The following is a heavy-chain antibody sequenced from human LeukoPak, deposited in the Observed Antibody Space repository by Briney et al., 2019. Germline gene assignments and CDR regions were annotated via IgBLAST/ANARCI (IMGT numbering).Heavy chain of an antibody. CDR2: ISYDGSNK. CDR3: ACSSWRRYYYYYMDV. Sequence: GESLRLSCAASGFTFSSYGMHWVRQAPGKGLEWVAVISYDGSNKYYADSVKGRFTIPRDNSKNTLYLQMNSLRAEDTAVYYCACSSWRRYYYYYMDVWGKGTTVTVSS. V-gene: IGHV3-30*03. CDR1: GFTFSSYG. D-gene: IGHD6-13*01. J-gene: IGHJ6*03.